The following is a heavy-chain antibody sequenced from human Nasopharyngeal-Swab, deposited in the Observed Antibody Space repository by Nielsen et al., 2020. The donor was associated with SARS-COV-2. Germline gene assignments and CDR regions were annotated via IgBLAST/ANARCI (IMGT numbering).Heavy chain of an antibody. CDR2: INHSGST. Sequence: WIRQPPGKGLEWIGEINHSGSTNYNPSLKSRLLISLDRSENQFSLKLNSVTAADTAVYYCARDRGYGFGHTGWFDSWGQGTLVTVSS. V-gene: IGHV4-34*01. D-gene: IGHD5-18*01. CDR3: ARDRGYGFGHTGWFDS. J-gene: IGHJ5*01.